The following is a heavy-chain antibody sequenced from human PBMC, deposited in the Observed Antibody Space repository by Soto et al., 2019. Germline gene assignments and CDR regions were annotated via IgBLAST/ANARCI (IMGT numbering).Heavy chain of an antibody. CDR3: VKGTEYYYDSRSSDP. V-gene: IGHV3-64D*06. D-gene: IGHD3-22*01. CDR1: GFTFSSYA. CDR2: ISSNGGST. Sequence: GGSLRLSCSASGFTFSSYAMYRVRQAPGKGLESDSGISSNGGSTYYADSVKGRFTISRDNSKNTVHLQMSSLRAEDTAVYYCVKGTEYYYDSRSSDPWGQGTLVTVSS. J-gene: IGHJ5*02.